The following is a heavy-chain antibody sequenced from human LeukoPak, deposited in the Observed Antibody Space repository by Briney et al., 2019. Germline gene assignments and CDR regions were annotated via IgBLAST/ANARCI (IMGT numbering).Heavy chain of an antibody. J-gene: IGHJ3*02. D-gene: IGHD3-10*01. Sequence: GASVKVSCTAPAHTFTFVDYFMHWVRQAPGQGLEWMGGINPSSGCMVSGQKFQGRITMTRDTSINTVYMELNSLRSDDTAVYYCAREEDYYGSGSYFAFDIWGQGTMVTVSS. CDR2: INPSSGCM. CDR3: AREEDYYGSGSYFAFDI. CDR1: AHTFTFVDYF. V-gene: IGHV1-2*02.